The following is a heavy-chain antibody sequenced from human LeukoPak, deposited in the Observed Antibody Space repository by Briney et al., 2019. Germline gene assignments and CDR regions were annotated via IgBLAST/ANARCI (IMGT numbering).Heavy chain of an antibody. V-gene: IGHV3-48*03. CDR2: ISSSGSTI. J-gene: IGHJ4*02. D-gene: IGHD3-10*01. Sequence: GGALRLSCAASGFTFSRYEMNWVRQAPGKGLEWVSYISSSGSTIYYADSVKGRFTISRDNAKNPLYLQMNSRRAGDPAGYYCTAHYGSGRQSFADGGQGTLLTVPS. CDR3: TAHYGSGRQSFAD. CDR1: GFTFSRYE.